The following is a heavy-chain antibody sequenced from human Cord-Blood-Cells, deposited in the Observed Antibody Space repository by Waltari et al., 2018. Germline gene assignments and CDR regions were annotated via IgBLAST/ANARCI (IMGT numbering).Heavy chain of an antibody. Sequence: QVQLQQWGAGLLKPSETLSLTCAVYGGSFSGYYWSWIRQPPGKGLEWIGEINHSGSTNYNPSLKSRVTISVDTSKNQFSLKLSSVTAADTAVYYCARSISDFWSGYYFAFDIWDQGTMVTVSS. D-gene: IGHD3-3*01. CDR1: GGSFSGYY. V-gene: IGHV4-34*01. J-gene: IGHJ3*02. CDR3: ARSISDFWSGYYFAFDI. CDR2: INHSGST.